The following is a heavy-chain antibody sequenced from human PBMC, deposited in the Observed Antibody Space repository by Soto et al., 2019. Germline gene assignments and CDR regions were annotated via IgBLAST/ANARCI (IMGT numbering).Heavy chain of an antibody. D-gene: IGHD3-22*01. V-gene: IGHV4-38-2*01. CDR2: IDHGGST. CDR1: GYSISSGYY. Sequence: SETLSLTCAVSGYSISSGYYWGWLRQPPGKGLEWTGSIDHGGSTYYNPSLNSRVTLSIDMTNNHVSLILNSVTAADTAVYYCARVGPWVPYYYDSSPYTFENWFDPWGQGTLVTVSS. J-gene: IGHJ5*02. CDR3: ARVGPWVPYYYDSSPYTFENWFDP.